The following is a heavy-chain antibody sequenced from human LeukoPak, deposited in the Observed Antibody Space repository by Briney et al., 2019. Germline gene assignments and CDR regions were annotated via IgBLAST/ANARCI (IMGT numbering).Heavy chain of an antibody. CDR1: GGSISSSSYY. CDR2: IYYSGST. CDR3: ARMIYYFDY. J-gene: IGHJ4*02. V-gene: IGHV4-39*01. D-gene: IGHD3/OR15-3a*01. Sequence: SETLSLTCTVSGGSISSSSYYWGWIRQPPGKGLEWIGSIYYSGSTYYNPSLKSRVTISVDTSKNQFSLKLSSVTAADTAVYYCARMIYYFDYWGQGTLVAVSS.